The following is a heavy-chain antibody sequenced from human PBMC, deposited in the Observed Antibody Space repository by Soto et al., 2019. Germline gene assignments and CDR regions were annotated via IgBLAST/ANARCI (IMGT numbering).Heavy chain of an antibody. V-gene: IGHV1-69*08. CDR1: GGTFNTYT. D-gene: IGHD3-3*01. CDR2: IIPILDIA. J-gene: IGHJ4*02. CDR3: DRDNRSPIFGVALAHENFDS. Sequence: QVQLVQSGAEVKKPGSSVKVSCKASGGTFNTYTFNWVRQAPGQGLEWMGRIIPILDIANYAQKFQGRVTITADKSTSTAYMELSSLRPEDTAFYYYDRDNRSPIFGVALAHENFDSWGQGTLVTVSS.